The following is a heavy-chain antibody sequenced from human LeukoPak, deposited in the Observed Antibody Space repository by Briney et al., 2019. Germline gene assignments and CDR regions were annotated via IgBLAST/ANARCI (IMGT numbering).Heavy chain of an antibody. Sequence: PGGSLRLSCAASGFTFSSYSMNWVRQAPGKGLEWVSSISSSSSYIYYADSVKGRFTISRDNAKNSLYLQMNSLRAEDTAVYYCARELLAVAGRGFDYWGQGTLVTVSS. V-gene: IGHV3-21*01. CDR2: ISSSSSYI. J-gene: IGHJ4*02. CDR3: ARELLAVAGRGFDY. CDR1: GFTFSSYS. D-gene: IGHD6-19*01.